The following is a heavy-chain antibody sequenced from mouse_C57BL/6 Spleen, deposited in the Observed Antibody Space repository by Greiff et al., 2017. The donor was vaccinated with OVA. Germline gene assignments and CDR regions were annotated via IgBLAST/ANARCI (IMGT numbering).Heavy chain of an antibody. D-gene: IGHD1-1*01. CDR1: GYTFTGYW. CDR3: ARTHYYGSSYDYYAMDY. J-gene: IGHJ4*01. V-gene: IGHV1-9*01. Sequence: VQLQQSGAELMKPGASVKLSCKATGYTFTGYWIEWVKQRPGHGLEWIGEILPGSGSTNYNEKFKGKATFTADTSSNTAYMQLSSLTTEDSAIYYCARTHYYGSSYDYYAMDYWGQETSVTVSS. CDR2: ILPGSGST.